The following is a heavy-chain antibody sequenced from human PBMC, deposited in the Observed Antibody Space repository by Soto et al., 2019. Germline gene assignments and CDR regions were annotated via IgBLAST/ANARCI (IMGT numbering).Heavy chain of an antibody. D-gene: IGHD3-22*01. CDR1: GFTFSSCA. V-gene: IGHV3-30*18. CDR3: AKGGAGAYYYDSSGYHIDY. CDR2: ISYDGSNK. J-gene: IGHJ4*02. Sequence: QVQLVESGGGVVQPGRSLRLSCAASGFTFSSCAMHWVRQAPGKGLEWGAVISYDGSNKYYADSVKGRFTISRDNSKNTLYLQMNSLRAEDTAVYYCAKGGAGAYYYDSSGYHIDYWGQGTLVTVSS.